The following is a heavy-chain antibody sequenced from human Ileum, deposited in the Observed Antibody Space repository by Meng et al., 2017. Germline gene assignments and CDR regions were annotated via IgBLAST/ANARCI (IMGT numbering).Heavy chain of an antibody. CDR2: MYFSGST. V-gene: IGHV4-61*01. D-gene: IGHD3-22*01. CDR3: ARGHYDKYFDS. Sequence: QVQLQGRCPGLVRPSETLSLTCTISGGSVNTGSYYWSWIRQPPGKGLEWIGYMYFSGSTKYNASLKSRVSISVDTSKKQFSLNLTSVTAADTAVYYCARGHYDKYFDSWGQGTLVTVSS. J-gene: IGHJ4*02. CDR1: GGSVNTGSYY.